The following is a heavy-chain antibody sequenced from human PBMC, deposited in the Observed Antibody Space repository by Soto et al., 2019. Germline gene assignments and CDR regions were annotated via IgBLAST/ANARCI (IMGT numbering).Heavy chain of an antibody. Sequence: SETLSLTCAVYGGSFSGYYWSWIRQPPGKGLEWIGEINHSGSTNYNPSLKSRVTISVDTSKNQFSLKLSSVTAADTAVYYCARVRITGTTPHFDYWGQGTLVTVSS. CDR1: GGSFSGYY. CDR3: ARVRITGTTPHFDY. D-gene: IGHD1-7*01. CDR2: INHSGST. J-gene: IGHJ4*02. V-gene: IGHV4-34*01.